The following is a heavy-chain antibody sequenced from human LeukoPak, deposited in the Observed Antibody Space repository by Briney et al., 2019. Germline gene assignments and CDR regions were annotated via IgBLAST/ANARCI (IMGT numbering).Heavy chain of an antibody. V-gene: IGHV3-23*01. Sequence: GGSLRLSCAASGFTFSGYVMSWVRQAPGKGLEWVSSISVSGGSTYYADSVKGRFTISRGNSKNTLYLQMNSLRAEDTAVYYCAKDRRPGIAVAGTGWYFDLWGRGTLVTVSS. J-gene: IGHJ2*01. D-gene: IGHD6-19*01. CDR3: AKDRRPGIAVAGTGWYFDL. CDR1: GFTFSGYV. CDR2: ISVSGGST.